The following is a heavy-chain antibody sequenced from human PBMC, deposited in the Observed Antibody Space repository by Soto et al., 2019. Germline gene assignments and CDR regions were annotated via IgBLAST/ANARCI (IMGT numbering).Heavy chain of an antibody. V-gene: IGHV1-2*04. CDR1: GYTFTGYY. CDR3: ARADIVVVPAAIRPFYYYYGMDV. Sequence: ASVKVSCKASGYTFTGYYMHWVRQAPGQGLEWMGWINPNSGGTNYAQKFQGWVTMTRDTSISTAYMELSRLRSDDTAVYYCARADIVVVPAAIRPFYYYYGMDVWGQGTTVTVS. J-gene: IGHJ6*02. D-gene: IGHD2-2*02. CDR2: INPNSGGT.